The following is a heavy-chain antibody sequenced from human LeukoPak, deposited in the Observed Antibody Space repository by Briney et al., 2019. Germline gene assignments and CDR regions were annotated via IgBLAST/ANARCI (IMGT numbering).Heavy chain of an antibody. J-gene: IGHJ4*02. CDR1: GFTFSSYS. CDR2: INQDGSEK. Sequence: GGSLRLSCAASGFTFSSYSMSWVRQAPGKGLEWVANINQDGSEKYYVDSVKGRFTISRDNAKNSLYLQMNSLRAEDTAVYYCASLYSGSYLTGIDYWGQGTLVTVSS. V-gene: IGHV3-7*01. D-gene: IGHD1-26*01. CDR3: ASLYSGSYLTGIDY.